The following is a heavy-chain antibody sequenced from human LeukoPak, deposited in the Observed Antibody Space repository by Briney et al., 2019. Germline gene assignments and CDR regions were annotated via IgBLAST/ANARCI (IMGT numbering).Heavy chain of an antibody. Sequence: GGSLRLSCEASGFHFRSHWMNWVRQAPGKGLEWLANINQEGSEKYYVDSVKGRFTISRDNARNSVYLQMKSLRVEDAAVYYCARHWYCDSSGCSRDDVDVWGQGTTVTVSS. CDR2: INQEGSEK. D-gene: IGHD3-22*01. J-gene: IGHJ6*02. CDR1: GFHFRSHW. CDR3: ARHWYCDSSGCSRDDVDV. V-gene: IGHV3-7*01.